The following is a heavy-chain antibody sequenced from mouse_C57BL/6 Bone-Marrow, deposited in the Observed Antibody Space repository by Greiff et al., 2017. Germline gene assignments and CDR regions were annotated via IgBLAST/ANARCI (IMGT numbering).Heavy chain of an antibody. J-gene: IGHJ3*01. D-gene: IGHD1-1*01. V-gene: IGHV14-3*01. CDR3: ARPYYYGSSYPFAY. Sequence: EVKLVESVAELVRPGASVKLSCTASGFNIKNTYMHWVKQRPEQGLEWIGRIDPANGNTKYAPKFPGKATITADTSSNTAYLQLSSLTSEDTAIYYCARPYYYGSSYPFAYWGQGTLVTVSA. CDR1: GFNIKNTY. CDR2: IDPANGNT.